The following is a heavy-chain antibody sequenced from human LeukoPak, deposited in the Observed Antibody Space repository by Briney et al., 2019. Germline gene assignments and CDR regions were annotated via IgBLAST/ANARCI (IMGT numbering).Heavy chain of an antibody. J-gene: IGHJ4*02. Sequence: GGSLRLSCAASGFTFSSYAMSWVRQAPGKGLEWVAVIWYDGSNKYYADSVKGRFTISRDNSKNTLYLQMNSLRAEDTAVYYCAREGSRYYFDYWGQGTLVTVSS. CDR3: AREGSRYYFDY. CDR1: GFTFSSYA. CDR2: IWYDGSNK. V-gene: IGHV3-33*08.